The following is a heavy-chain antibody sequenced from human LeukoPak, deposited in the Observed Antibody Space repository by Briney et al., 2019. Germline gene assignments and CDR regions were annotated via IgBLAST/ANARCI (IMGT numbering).Heavy chain of an antibody. CDR1: GFTFSSYT. Sequence: GGSLRLSCAASGFTFSSYTMNWVRQAPGKGLEWVSYIGSSSDTIYYADSVKGRFTISRDNAKNSLYLQMNSLRAEDTAVYYCARGGSWYSYYMDVWGKGTTVTISS. D-gene: IGHD6-13*01. CDR3: ARGGSWYSYYMDV. CDR2: IGSSSDTI. J-gene: IGHJ6*03. V-gene: IGHV3-48*01.